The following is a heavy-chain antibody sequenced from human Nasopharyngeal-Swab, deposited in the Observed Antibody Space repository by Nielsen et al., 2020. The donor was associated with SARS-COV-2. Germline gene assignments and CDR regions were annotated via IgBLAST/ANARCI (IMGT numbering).Heavy chain of an antibody. CDR3: ARADSEGPNSETYYYYGMDV. CDR2: INPNSGGT. J-gene: IGHJ6*02. V-gene: IGHV1-2*06. Sequence: WVRQAPGQGLEWMGRINPNSGGTNYAQKFQGRVTMTRDTSISTAYMELSRLRSDDTAVYYCARADSEGPNSETYYYYGMDVWDQGTTVTVSS. D-gene: IGHD1-7*01.